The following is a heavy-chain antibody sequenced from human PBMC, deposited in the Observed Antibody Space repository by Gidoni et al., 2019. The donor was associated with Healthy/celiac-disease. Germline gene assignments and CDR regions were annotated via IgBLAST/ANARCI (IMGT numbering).Heavy chain of an antibody. CDR2: INPNSGGT. CDR3: ARDAITMVRGAGWFDP. J-gene: IGHJ5*02. V-gene: IGHV1-2*02. D-gene: IGHD3-10*01. CDR1: GYTFTGYY. Sequence: QVQLVQSGAEVKKPGASVKVSCKASGYTFTGYYMHWVRQAPGQGLEWMGWINPNSGGTNYAQKFQGRVTMTRDMSISTAYMELSRLRSDDTAVYYCARDAITMVRGAGWFDPWGQGTLVTVSS.